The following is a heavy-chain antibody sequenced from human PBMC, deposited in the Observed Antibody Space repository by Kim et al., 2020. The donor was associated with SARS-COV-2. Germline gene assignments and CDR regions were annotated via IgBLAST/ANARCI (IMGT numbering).Heavy chain of an antibody. Sequence: NTGYAQKFQGRVTMTRNTSISTAYMELSSLRSEDTAVYYCASELVGASAFWGQGTLVTVSS. CDR2: NT. V-gene: IGHV1-8*01. CDR3: ASELVGASAF. D-gene: IGHD1-26*01. J-gene: IGHJ4*02.